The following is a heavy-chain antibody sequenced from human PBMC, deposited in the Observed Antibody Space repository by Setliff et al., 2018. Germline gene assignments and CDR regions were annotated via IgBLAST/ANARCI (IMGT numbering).Heavy chain of an antibody. CDR1: GGSISSGGYY. V-gene: IGHV4-31*03. CDR3: ARVARLVLSRNAFDI. CDR2: IYYSGST. D-gene: IGHD2-2*01. Sequence: PSETLSLTCTVSGGSISSGGYYWSWIRQHPGKGLEWIGYIYYSGSTYYNPSLMSRVTVSVDTSKNQFSLKLSSVTAADTAVYYCARVARLVLSRNAFDIWGQGTMVTVSS. J-gene: IGHJ3*02.